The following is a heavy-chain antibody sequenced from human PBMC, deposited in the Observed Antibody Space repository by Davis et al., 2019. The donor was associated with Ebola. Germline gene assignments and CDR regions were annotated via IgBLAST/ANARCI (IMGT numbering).Heavy chain of an antibody. CDR2: LYSGGNT. D-gene: IGHD5-12*01. J-gene: IGHJ4*02. CDR3: ATGSNSGQDY. V-gene: IGHV3-53*01. CDR1: GFTFSDYY. Sequence: GESLKISCAASGFTFSDYYMSWIRQAPGKGLEWVSVLYSGGNTYYADSVKGRFTISRDNSKNTLYLQMNSLRAEDTAVYYCATGSNSGQDYWGQGTLVTVSS.